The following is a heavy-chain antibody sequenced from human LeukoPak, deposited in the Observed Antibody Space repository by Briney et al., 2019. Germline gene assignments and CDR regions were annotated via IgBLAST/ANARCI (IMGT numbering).Heavy chain of an antibody. J-gene: IGHJ6*03. CDR3: ARDFWSGYRKSYYYYMDV. V-gene: IGHV1-69*13. CDR2: IIPIFGTA. Sequence: SVKVSCKASGYTFTSYYMHWVRQAPGQGLEWMGGIIPIFGTANYAQKFQGRVTITADESTSTAYMELSSLRSEDTAVYYCARDFWSGYRKSYYYYMDVWGKGTTVTVSS. CDR1: GYTFTSYY. D-gene: IGHD3-3*01.